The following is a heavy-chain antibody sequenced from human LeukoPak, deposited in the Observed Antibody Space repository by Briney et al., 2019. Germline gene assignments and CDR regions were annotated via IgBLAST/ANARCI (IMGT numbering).Heavy chain of an antibody. CDR3: ARDLRGYQDY. J-gene: IGHJ4*02. V-gene: IGHV3-48*03. CDR2: ISSGGRGK. Sequence: GGSLRLSCAASGSTFSSYEMNWVRQAPGKGLEWVSYISSGGRGKDYADSVKGRFTISRDNAKNSLYLQMNSLRAEDTAVYFCARDLRGYQDYWGQGTLVTVSS. CDR1: GSTFSSYE. D-gene: IGHD2-2*01.